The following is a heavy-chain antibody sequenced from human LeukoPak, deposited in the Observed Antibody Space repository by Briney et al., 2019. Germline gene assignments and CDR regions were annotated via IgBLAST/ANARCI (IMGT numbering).Heavy chain of an antibody. J-gene: IGHJ6*02. D-gene: IGHD2-2*01. Sequence: SETLSLTCAVYGGSFSGYYWSCIRQPPGKGLEWIGEINHSGSTNYNPSLKSRVTISVDTSKNQFSLKLSSVTAADTAVYYCARAPDIVVVPAARDYYGMDVWGQGTTVTVSS. CDR2: INHSGST. CDR3: ARAPDIVVVPAARDYYGMDV. CDR1: GGSFSGYY. V-gene: IGHV4-34*01.